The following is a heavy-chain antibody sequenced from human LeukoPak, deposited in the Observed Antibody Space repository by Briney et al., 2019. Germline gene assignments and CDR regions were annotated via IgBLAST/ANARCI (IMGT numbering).Heavy chain of an antibody. V-gene: IGHV3-7*01. CDR2: IKQDGSEK. CDR3: ARSGYGDYGDWFDP. Sequence: PGGSLGLSCAASGFTFSSFWMSWVRQAPGKGLEWVANIKQDGSEKYYVDSVKGRFTISRDNAKSSLYLQMNSLRAEDTAVYYCARSGYGDYGDWFDPWGQGALVTVSS. J-gene: IGHJ5*02. D-gene: IGHD5-12*01. CDR1: GFTFSSFW.